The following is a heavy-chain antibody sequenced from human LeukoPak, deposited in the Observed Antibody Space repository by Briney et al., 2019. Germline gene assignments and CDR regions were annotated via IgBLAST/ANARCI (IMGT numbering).Heavy chain of an antibody. V-gene: IGHV1-69*02. CDR1: GYTFTGYY. J-gene: IGHJ6*02. D-gene: IGHD2-2*02. Sequence: GASVKVSCKASGYTFTGYYMHWVRQAPGQGLEWMGRIIPILGIANYAQKFQGRVTITADKSMSTAYMELSSLRSEDTAVYYCARTDLGYCSSTSCYSYYYYYGMDVWGQGTTVTVSS. CDR3: ARTDLGYCSSTSCYSYYYYYGMDV. CDR2: IIPILGIA.